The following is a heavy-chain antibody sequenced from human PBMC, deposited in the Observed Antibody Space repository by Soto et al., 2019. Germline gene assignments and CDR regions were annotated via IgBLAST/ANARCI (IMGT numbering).Heavy chain of an antibody. CDR1: GYRFSTYG. CDR2: ISTSNGDT. J-gene: IGHJ6*02. V-gene: IGHV1-18*04. Sequence: DSVKVCFKSSGYRFSTYGISLVRQAPGQGLEWMAWISTSNGDTHYAQKFQGRVTMTRDTSTSTVYMELSSLRSEDTAVYYCARVAGDSSSFNSYYYYGMDVWGQGTTVTVSS. D-gene: IGHD6-6*01. CDR3: ARVAGDSSSFNSYYYYGMDV.